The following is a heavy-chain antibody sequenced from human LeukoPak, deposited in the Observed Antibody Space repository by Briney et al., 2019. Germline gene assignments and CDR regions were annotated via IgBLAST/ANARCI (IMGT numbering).Heavy chain of an antibody. J-gene: IGHJ4*02. CDR1: GGSFSGYY. V-gene: IGHV4-34*01. Sequence: SETLSLTCAVHGGSFSGYYWSWIRQPPGKGLEWIGEINHSGSTNYNPSLKSRVTISVDTSKNQFSLKLSSVTAADTAVYYCARGRKGRYYDSSGYYYSTLDYWGQGTLVTVSS. CDR3: ARGRKGRYYDSSGYYYSTLDY. D-gene: IGHD3-22*01. CDR2: INHSGST.